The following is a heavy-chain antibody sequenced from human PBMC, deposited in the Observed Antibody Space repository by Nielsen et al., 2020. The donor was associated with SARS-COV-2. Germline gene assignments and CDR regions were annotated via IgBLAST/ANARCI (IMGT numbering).Heavy chain of an antibody. CDR3: ARGSFSGYYFDY. V-gene: IGHV1-8*02. J-gene: IGHJ4*02. CDR2: INPDSGGT. D-gene: IGHD3-10*01. CDR1: GYTFTGYY. Sequence: ASVKVSCKASGYTFTGYYIHWVRQAPGQGLEWVGWINPDSGGTGYAQKFQGRVTMTANTSISTAYMEVSSLRSEDTAVYYCARGSFSGYYFDYWGQGTLVTVSS.